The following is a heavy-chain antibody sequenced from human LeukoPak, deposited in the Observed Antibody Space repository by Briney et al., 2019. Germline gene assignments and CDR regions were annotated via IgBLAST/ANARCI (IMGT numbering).Heavy chain of an antibody. J-gene: IGHJ3*02. CDR3: ARDDPIAGDNAFDI. D-gene: IGHD7-27*01. CDR1: GGSFSGSY. CDR2: VNHSGIT. V-gene: IGHV4-34*01. Sequence: SETLSLTCAVYGGSFSGSYWSWIRQPPGKGLEWIGEVNHSGITNYNPSLKSRVTISVDTSKNQFSLKLSSVTAADTAVYYCARDDPIAGDNAFDIWGQGTMVTVSS.